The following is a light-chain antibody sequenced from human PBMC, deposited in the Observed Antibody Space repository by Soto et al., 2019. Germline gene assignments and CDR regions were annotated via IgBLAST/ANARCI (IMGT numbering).Light chain of an antibody. CDR3: GTWDNSLGAVV. V-gene: IGLV1-51*01. Sequence: QSVLTQPPSVSAAPGQEVTIACPGSNSNIGIEYVAWYQHVPGTAPKLVIYDNDKRPSGIPDRFSGSKSGTSATLGITGLQTGDEADYYCGTWDNSLGAVVFGGGTKLTVL. CDR1: NSNIGIEY. CDR2: DND. J-gene: IGLJ3*02.